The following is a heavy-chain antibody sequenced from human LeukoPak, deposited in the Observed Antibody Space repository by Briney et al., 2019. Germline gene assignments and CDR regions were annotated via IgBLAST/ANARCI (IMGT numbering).Heavy chain of an antibody. D-gene: IGHD2-2*01. CDR3: ARHPGYCNSTNCYYYYGMDV. V-gene: IGHV3-53*01. CDR2: VFSGGTT. CDR1: AFTVSSNY. J-gene: IGHJ6*02. Sequence: PGGSLRLSCAASAFTVSSNYMSWVRQAPGKGLEWVSVVFSGGTTYYADSVKGRFTISRDNSKNTLYLQMNSLRASDTARYYCARHPGYCNSTNCYYYYGMDVWGQGTTVTVSS.